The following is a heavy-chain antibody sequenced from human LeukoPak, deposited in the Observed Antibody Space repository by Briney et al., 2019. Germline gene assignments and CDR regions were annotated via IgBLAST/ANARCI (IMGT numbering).Heavy chain of an antibody. CDR3: ARRPICSTTSCWAFDI. CDR1: GGSISNSSFY. V-gene: IGHV4-39*01. J-gene: IGHJ3*02. CDR2: IYYSGST. D-gene: IGHD2-2*01. Sequence: SETLSLTCTVSGGSISNSSFYWGWIRQPPGKGLEWIGTIYYSGSTYYNPSLNSRVTISVDTSENQFSLKLSSVTAADTAVYYCARRPICSTTSCWAFDIWGQGTMVTVSS.